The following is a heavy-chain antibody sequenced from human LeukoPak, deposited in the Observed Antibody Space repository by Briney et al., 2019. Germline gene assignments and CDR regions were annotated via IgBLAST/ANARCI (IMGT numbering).Heavy chain of an antibody. CDR3: ARVPYSDRIEFYYMDV. Sequence: PSETLSLTCSVSGGSINSFFRSWIRQSPGKALEWIGYINYSGTANYKPSLKSRVTISLDTSKDQVSLRLTSVTGADTAVYYCARVPYSDRIEFYYMDVCGKGTTVTVSS. CDR1: GGSINSFF. D-gene: IGHD6-13*01. CDR2: INYSGTA. V-gene: IGHV4-59*01. J-gene: IGHJ6*03.